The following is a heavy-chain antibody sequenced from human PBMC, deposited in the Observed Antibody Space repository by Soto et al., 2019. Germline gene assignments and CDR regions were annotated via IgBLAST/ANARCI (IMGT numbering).Heavy chain of an antibody. CDR1: EFTISFYW. V-gene: IGHV3-74*01. CDR2: INSDGSIT. Sequence: PGVSLRLSCAAAEFTISFYWMHWVRQAPGKGLVWVSHINSDGSITSYAESVKGRFTIFRDNAKNTLYLQMNRLRAEDTAVYYCFRGSYYGGPWGGDYWGQGSLVTVSS. CDR3: FRGSYYGGPWGGDY. J-gene: IGHJ4*02. D-gene: IGHD3-22*01.